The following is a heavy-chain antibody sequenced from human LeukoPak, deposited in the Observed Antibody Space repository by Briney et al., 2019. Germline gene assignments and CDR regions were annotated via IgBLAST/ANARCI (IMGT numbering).Heavy chain of an antibody. V-gene: IGHV3-11*05. CDR2: ISSSSSYT. CDR3: ARVSGYSSSWYAGRYYFDY. CDR1: GFTFSDYY. J-gene: IGHJ4*02. D-gene: IGHD6-13*01. Sequence: GGSLRLSCAASGFTFSDYYMSWIRQAPGKGLEWVSYISSSSSYTNYADSVKGRFTISRDNAKNSLYLQMNSLRAEDTAVYYCARVSGYSSSWYAGRYYFDYWGQGTLVTVSS.